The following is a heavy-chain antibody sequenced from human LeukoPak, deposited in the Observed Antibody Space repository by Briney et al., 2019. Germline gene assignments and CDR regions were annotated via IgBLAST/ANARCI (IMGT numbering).Heavy chain of an antibody. CDR3: ARAWFGAGGYYYYYMDV. Sequence: SVKVSCKASGGTFSSYAISWVRQAPGQGLEWMGRIIPIFGTANYAQKFQGRVTITTDESTSTAYMELSSLRSEDTAVYYCARAWFGAGGYYYYYMDVWGKGTTVTVSS. V-gene: IGHV1-69*05. CDR2: IIPIFGTA. D-gene: IGHD3-10*01. J-gene: IGHJ6*03. CDR1: GGTFSSYA.